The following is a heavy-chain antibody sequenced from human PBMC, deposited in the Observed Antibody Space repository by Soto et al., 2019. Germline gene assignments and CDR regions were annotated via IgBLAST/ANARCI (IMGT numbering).Heavy chain of an antibody. CDR3: TRAAGFGDERQLVRAYGMDV. D-gene: IGHD6-6*01. CDR1: GFTFSGSA. Sequence: PGGSLILSCAASGFTFSGSAMHWVRQASGKGPEWVGRIRSKANSYATAYAASVKGRFTISRDDSKNTAYLQMNSLKTEDTAVYYCTRAAGFGDERQLVRAYGMDVWGQGTTVTSP. J-gene: IGHJ6*02. CDR2: IRSKANSYAT. V-gene: IGHV3-73*01.